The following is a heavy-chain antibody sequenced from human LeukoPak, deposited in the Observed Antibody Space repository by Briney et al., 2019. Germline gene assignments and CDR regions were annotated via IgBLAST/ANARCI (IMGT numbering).Heavy chain of an antibody. CDR3: ARLAYCSNDVCYSNYYYSMDV. V-gene: IGHV5-51*01. CDR2: IYPDDSDT. D-gene: IGHD2-8*01. CDR1: GYTFSSYW. Sequence: GESLKISFKGSGYTFSSYWIGWVRQTPGKGLEWMGIIYPDDSDTRYSPSFQGQVTISADKSISTAYLQWSSLKASDTAMYYCARLAYCSNDVCYSNYYYSMDVWGKGTTVTVSS. J-gene: IGHJ6*03.